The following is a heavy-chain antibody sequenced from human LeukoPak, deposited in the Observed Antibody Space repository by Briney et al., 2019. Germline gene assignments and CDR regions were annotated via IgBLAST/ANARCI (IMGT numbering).Heavy chain of an antibody. Sequence: GGSLRLSCVDSEFTFSSYWMHWVRQAPGEGLVWVSRINTDGSTTDYADSVKGRFTISRDNAKNTLYLQMNSLRAEDTAVYYCARSPYGSGSGAFDIWGQGTMVTVSS. J-gene: IGHJ3*02. CDR2: INTDGSTT. V-gene: IGHV3-74*01. CDR3: ARSPYGSGSGAFDI. CDR1: EFTFSSYW. D-gene: IGHD3-10*01.